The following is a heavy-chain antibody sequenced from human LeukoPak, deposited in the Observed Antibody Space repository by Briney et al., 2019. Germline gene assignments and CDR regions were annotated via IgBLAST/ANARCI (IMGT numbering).Heavy chain of an antibody. V-gene: IGHV3-7*03. CDR2: IKQDGSEK. CDR1: GFTCSSYW. CDR3: ARGIRSNDGGTYYPYHFDY. J-gene: IGHJ4*02. D-gene: IGHD3-22*01. Sequence: GGSLRLSCAASGFTCSSYWMSWVRQAPGKGLEWVANIKQDGSEKYYVDSVKGRFTISRDNAKNSLYLQMNSLRAEDTAVYYCARGIRSNDGGTYYPYHFDYWGQGTLVTVSS.